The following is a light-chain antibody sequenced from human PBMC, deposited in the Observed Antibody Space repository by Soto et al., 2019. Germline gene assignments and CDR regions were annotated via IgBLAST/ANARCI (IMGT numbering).Light chain of an antibody. V-gene: IGLV1-44*01. CDR1: SSNIGSNT. J-gene: IGLJ3*02. Sequence: QSVLTQPPSASGTPGQRVTISCSGSSSNIGSNTVNWYQHLPGTAPKHLIYSNNQRPSGVPDRFSGSKSGTSASLAISGLQPEDEADYYCATWDDSLNGGVFGGGTKLTVL. CDR2: SNN. CDR3: ATWDDSLNGGV.